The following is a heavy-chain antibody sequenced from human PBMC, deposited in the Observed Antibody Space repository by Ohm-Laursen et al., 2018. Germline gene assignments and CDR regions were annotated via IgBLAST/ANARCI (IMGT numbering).Heavy chain of an antibody. D-gene: IGHD2-2*01. V-gene: IGHV3-23*01. Sequence: SLRLSCAASGFTFSNYGMNWVRQAPGKGLEWVSAISGSGGSTYYADSVKGRSTISRDNSKNTLYLQMNSLTAEDTAVYYCAKDTKYYGMNVWGQGTTVTVSS. J-gene: IGHJ6*02. CDR2: ISGSGGST. CDR3: AKDTKYYGMNV. CDR1: GFTFSNYG.